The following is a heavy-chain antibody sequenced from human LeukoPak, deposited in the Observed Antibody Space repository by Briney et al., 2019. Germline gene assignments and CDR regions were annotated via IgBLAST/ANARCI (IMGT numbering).Heavy chain of an antibody. CDR2: IYYSGST. D-gene: IGHD6-13*01. CDR3: ARGFQGYSSSWYEDAFDI. J-gene: IGHJ3*02. V-gene: IGHV4-59*01. CDR1: GGSISSYY. Sequence: SETLSLTCTVSGGSISSYYWSWIRQPPGKGLEWIGYIYYSGSTNYNPSLKSRVTISVDTSKNQFSLKLSSVTAADTAVYYCARGFQGYSSSWYEDAFDIWGQGTMVTVSS.